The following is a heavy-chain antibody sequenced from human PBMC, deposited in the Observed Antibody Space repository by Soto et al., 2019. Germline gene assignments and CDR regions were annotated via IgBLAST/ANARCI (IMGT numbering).Heavy chain of an antibody. D-gene: IGHD1-26*01. CDR2: IKSKTDGGTT. J-gene: IGHJ6*02. CDR1: GFTFSNAW. V-gene: IGHV3-15*01. Sequence: PGGSLRLSCAASGFTFSNAWMIWVRQAPGKGLEWVGRIKSKTDGGTTDYAAPVKGRFTISRDDSKNTLYLQMNSLKTEDTAVYYCTKSGMGIIDADYYYYGMDVRGQGTTVTVSS. CDR3: TKSGMGIIDADYYYYGMDV.